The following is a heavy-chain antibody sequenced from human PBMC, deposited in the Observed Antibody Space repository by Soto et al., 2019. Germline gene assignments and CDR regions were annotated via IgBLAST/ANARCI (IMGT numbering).Heavy chain of an antibody. Sequence: SVKVSCKASGGTFSSYAISWVRQAPGQGLEWMGGIIPIFGTANYAQKFQGRVTITADVSTSTAYMELSSLRSEDTAVYYCATQNCTNGVCLRSYWFDPWGQGTLVTVSS. CDR3: ATQNCTNGVCLRSYWFDP. V-gene: IGHV1-69*13. J-gene: IGHJ5*02. CDR1: GGTFSSYA. D-gene: IGHD2-8*01. CDR2: IIPIFGTA.